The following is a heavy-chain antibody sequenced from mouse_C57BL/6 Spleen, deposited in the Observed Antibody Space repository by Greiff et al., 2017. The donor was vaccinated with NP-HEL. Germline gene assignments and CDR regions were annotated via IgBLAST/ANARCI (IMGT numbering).Heavy chain of an antibody. CDR1: GIDFSRYW. V-gene: IGHV4-1*01. CDR3: ARPVYYYGSWYFDV. D-gene: IGHD1-1*01. Sequence: EVKLLESGGGLVQPGGSLKLSCAASGIDFSRYWMSWVRRAPGKGLEWIGEINPDSSTINYAPSLKDKFIISRDNAKNTLYLQMSKVRSEDTALYYCARPVYYYGSWYFDVWGTGTTVTVSS. CDR2: INPDSSTI. J-gene: IGHJ1*03.